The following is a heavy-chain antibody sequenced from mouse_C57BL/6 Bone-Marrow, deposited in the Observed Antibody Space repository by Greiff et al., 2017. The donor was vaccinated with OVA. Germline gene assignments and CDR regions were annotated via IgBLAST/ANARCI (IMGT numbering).Heavy chain of an antibody. V-gene: IGHV1-5*01. Sequence: EVQLQESGPVLARPGASVKMSCKTSGYTFTSYWMHWVKQRPGQGLEWIGAIYPGNSDTSYNQKFKGKAKLTAVTSASTAYMELSSLTNEDSAVYYCTSPPYYYGSSPLFDYWGQGTTLTVSS. CDR2: IYPGNSDT. CDR1: GYTFTSYW. J-gene: IGHJ2*01. CDR3: TSPPYYYGSSPLFDY. D-gene: IGHD1-1*01.